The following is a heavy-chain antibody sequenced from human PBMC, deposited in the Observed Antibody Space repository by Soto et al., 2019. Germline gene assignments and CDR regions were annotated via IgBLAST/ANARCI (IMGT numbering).Heavy chain of an antibody. Sequence: GGSLRLSCAASGFTFSSNWMHWVRQAPGKGLVWVSHINTDGSRTNYADSVKGRFTISRDNAKNTLYLQMNSLRAEDTAVYYCARVEVSVAGTSWGQGTRVTGSS. CDR3: ARVEVSVAGTS. CDR1: GFTFSSNW. D-gene: IGHD6-19*01. J-gene: IGHJ5*02. CDR2: INTDGSRT. V-gene: IGHV3-74*01.